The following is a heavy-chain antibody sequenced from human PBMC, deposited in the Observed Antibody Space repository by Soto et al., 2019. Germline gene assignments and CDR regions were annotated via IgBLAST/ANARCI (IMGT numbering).Heavy chain of an antibody. Sequence: SQALSLTCSISWASFSGNIAAWNWIRQSPSRGLEWLGRTYYRSNWYNDYAVSVKSRITINPDTSKNQFSLQLNSVTPEDTAVYYCARVPGIAADGFFWSWFDPWGQGTLVTVSS. J-gene: IGHJ5*02. CDR1: WASFSGNIAA. V-gene: IGHV6-1*01. CDR3: ARVPGIAADGFFWSWFDP. CDR2: TYYRSNWYN. D-gene: IGHD6-13*01.